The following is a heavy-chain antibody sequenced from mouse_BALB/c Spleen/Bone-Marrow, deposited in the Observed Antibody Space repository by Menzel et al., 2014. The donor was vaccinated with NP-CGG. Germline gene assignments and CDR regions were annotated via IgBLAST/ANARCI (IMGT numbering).Heavy chain of an antibody. J-gene: IGHJ3*01. CDR2: ISGRGSYS. D-gene: IGHD2-4*01. V-gene: IGHV5-9-2*01. CDR3: ARHAYYDQTEVSFVY. Sequence: EVKLMESGGGLVKSGVSLKLSCAASGFTFSNYGMSWVRQTPEKRLEWGATISGRGSYSVYSDSVKGRFTISRDNAKNNLYLQLSSLRSEDTALYYCARHAYYDQTEVSFVYWGQGTLVPGSA. CDR1: GFTFSNYG.